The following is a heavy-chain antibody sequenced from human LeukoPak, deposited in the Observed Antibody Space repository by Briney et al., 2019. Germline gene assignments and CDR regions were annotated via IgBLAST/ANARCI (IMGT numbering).Heavy chain of an antibody. CDR2: INPSGGST. J-gene: IGHJ4*02. CDR1: GYTFTSYY. CDR3: ARLGRKGKFDY. Sequence: ASVKVSCKASGYTFTSYYMHWVRQAPGQGLEWMGIINPSGGSTSYAQKFQGRVTMTRDMSTSTVYMELSSLRSEDTAVYYCARLGRKGKFDYWGQGTLVTVSS. D-gene: IGHD1-14*01. V-gene: IGHV1-46*01.